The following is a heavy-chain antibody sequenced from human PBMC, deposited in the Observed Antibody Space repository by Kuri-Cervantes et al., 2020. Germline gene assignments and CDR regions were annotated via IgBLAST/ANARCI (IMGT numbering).Heavy chain of an antibody. J-gene: IGHJ4*02. D-gene: IGHD6-19*01. V-gene: IGHV4-4*07. CDR2: IYTSGST. CDR1: GGSTSSYY. CDR3: ARLFSRGPPFASVWATRGTRFDY. Sequence: SETLSLTCTVSGGSTSSYYWSCVRQPAGKGLEWIGRIYTSGSTNYSPSLKSRITISEDTSKNQFSLKLSSVTAADTAVYYCARLFSRGPPFASVWATRGTRFDYWGQGTLVTVSS.